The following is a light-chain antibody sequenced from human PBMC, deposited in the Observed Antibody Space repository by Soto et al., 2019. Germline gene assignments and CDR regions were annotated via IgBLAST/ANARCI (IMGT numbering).Light chain of an antibody. Sequence: ALRMTQSPSSISASTGDSVIITCRASLGISSSLSCYQQISGKAPKLLFYAASTLQSGVPSRFSGSGSGTDFTLTISCLQSEDVATYYCQQYYSYPLTFCGGTTVQIK. CDR1: LGISSS. V-gene: IGKV1-8*01. CDR3: QQYYSYPLT. CDR2: AAS. J-gene: IGKJ4*01.